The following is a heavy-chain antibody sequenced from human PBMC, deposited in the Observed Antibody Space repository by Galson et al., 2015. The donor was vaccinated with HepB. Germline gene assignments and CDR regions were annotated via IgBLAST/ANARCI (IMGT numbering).Heavy chain of an antibody. J-gene: IGHJ4*02. CDR2: IWPEENQ. Sequence: SLRLSCAASGFIFSNYDMHWVRQAPGKGLEWVAFIWPEENQFYAGSVMGRLTISRDNSRNTLFLEMNSLRSEDTAVYFCAGDPRYTGWAFNFWGQGTLVTVSS. D-gene: IGHD6-19*01. CDR3: AGDPRYTGWAFNF. CDR1: GFIFSNYD. V-gene: IGHV3-33*01.